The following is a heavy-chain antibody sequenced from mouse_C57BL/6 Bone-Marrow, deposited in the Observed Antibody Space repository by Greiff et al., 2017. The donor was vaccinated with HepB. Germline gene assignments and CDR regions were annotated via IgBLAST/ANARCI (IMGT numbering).Heavy chain of an antibody. CDR3: ANAYYYGSPSWFAY. V-gene: IGHV5-17*01. CDR2: ISSGSSTI. D-gene: IGHD1-1*01. CDR1: GFTFSDYG. J-gene: IGHJ3*01. Sequence: EVQVVESGGGLVKPGGSLKLSCAASGFTFSDYGMHWVRQAPEKGLEWVAYISSGSSTIYYADTVKGRFTISRDNAKNPLFLQMTSLRSEDTAMYYCANAYYYGSPSWFAYWGQGTLVTVSA.